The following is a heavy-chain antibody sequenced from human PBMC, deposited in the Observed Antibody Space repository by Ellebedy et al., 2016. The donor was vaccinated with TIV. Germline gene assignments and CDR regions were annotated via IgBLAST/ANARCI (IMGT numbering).Heavy chain of an antibody. V-gene: IGHV1-69*06. CDR1: GGTFSSYA. CDR2: IIPIFGTA. CDR3: ATDVRIPGGY. J-gene: IGHJ4*02. Sequence: SVKVSCXASGGTFSSYAISWVRQAPGQGLEWMGGIIPIFGTANYAQKFQGRVTITADKSTSTAYMELSSLRSEDTAVYYCATDVRIPGGYWGQGTLVTVSS. D-gene: IGHD3-10*02.